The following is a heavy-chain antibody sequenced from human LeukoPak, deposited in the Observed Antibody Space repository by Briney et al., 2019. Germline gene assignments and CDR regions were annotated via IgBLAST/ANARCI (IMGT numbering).Heavy chain of an antibody. Sequence: PGGSLRLSCAASGFTLSSYAMHWVRQAPGKGLEWVAVISYDGSNNYYADSVKGRFTISRDNSKNTLYLQMNSLRAEDTAVYYCARGQEEAAALDYWGQGTLVTVSS. CDR2: ISYDGSNN. CDR3: ARGQEEAAALDY. V-gene: IGHV3-30-3*01. J-gene: IGHJ4*02. D-gene: IGHD6-13*01. CDR1: GFTLSSYA.